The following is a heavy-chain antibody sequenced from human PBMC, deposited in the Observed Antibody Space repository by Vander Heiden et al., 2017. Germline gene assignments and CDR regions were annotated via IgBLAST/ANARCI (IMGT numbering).Heavy chain of an antibody. J-gene: IGHJ4*02. Sequence: GHLGESGGGVVQPGGSWGPPGAAPGFGFGSYGMHWVRQAPGKGLEWVAVMSSDGSETYYADSVKGRFTISRDNFKNTLYLEMNSLRVEDTAVYYCAKDYYPHMTFIVVVTNSLDYWGQGTLLTVSS. V-gene: IGHV3-30*18. CDR3: AKDYYPHMTFIVVVTNSLDY. CDR1: GFGFGSYG. D-gene: IGHD3-22*01. CDR2: MSSDGSET.